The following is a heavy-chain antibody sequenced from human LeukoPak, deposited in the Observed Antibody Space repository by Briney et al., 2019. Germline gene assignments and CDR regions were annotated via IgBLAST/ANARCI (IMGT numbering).Heavy chain of an antibody. CDR2: INHRGST. V-gene: IGHV4-34*01. J-gene: IGHJ4*02. D-gene: IGHD3-3*01. Sequence: TSSETLSLTCAVYGGSFSGYYWSWIRQPPGKGLEWIGEINHRGSTNYNPSLKSRVTISVDTSKNQFSLKLSSVTAADTAVYYCARGRGVYDFWSGYYIYYFDYWGQGTLVTVSS. CDR1: GGSFSGYY. CDR3: ARGRGVYDFWSGYYIYYFDY.